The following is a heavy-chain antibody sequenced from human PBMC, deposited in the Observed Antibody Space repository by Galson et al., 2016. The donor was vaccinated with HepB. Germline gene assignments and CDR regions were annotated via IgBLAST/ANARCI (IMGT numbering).Heavy chain of an antibody. V-gene: IGHV3-74*01. CDR3: TRDASRSYDY. J-gene: IGHJ4*02. CDR1: GFTFSTSW. CDR2: IGPDGSAT. D-gene: IGHD3-3*01. Sequence: SLRLSCAVSGFTFSTSWMHWVRQTPGKGLAWVSHIGPDGSATSYADSVKGRFIISRDNARDTLYLQMDSLRVEDTAVYYCTRDASRSYDYWGQGTLVTVSS.